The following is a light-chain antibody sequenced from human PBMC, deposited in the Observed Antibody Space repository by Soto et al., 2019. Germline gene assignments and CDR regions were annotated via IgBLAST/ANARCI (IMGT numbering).Light chain of an antibody. CDR3: QQYGCSPRT. CDR1: QSVSSSY. V-gene: IGKV3-20*01. CDR2: GAS. J-gene: IGKJ1*01. Sequence: EIVLTQSPGTLSLSPGERATLSCRASQSVSSSYLAWYQQKPGQAPRLLIYGASSRATGIPDRFSGSGSGTDFTLTISRLEPEDFAVYYCQQYGCSPRTFGQGTKVDI.